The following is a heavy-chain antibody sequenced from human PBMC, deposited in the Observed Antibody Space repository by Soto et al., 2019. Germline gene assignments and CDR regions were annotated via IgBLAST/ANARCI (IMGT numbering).Heavy chain of an antibody. V-gene: IGHV4-34*01. Sequence: SETLSLTCAFYCGSFIGYYWSWIRQPPGKGLEWIGEINHSGSTNYNPSLKSRVTISVDTSKNQFSLKLSSVTAADTAVYYCARGVYDFWSGYYTGFDYWGQGTLVTVSS. CDR2: INHSGST. CDR3: ARGVYDFWSGYYTGFDY. D-gene: IGHD3-3*01. CDR1: CGSFIGYY. J-gene: IGHJ4*02.